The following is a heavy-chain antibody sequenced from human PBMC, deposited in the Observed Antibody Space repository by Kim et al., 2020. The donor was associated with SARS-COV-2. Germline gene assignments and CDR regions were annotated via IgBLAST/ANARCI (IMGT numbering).Heavy chain of an antibody. J-gene: IGHJ4*02. V-gene: IGHV3-74*01. D-gene: IGHD4-4*01. CDR3: TRDPDYSKGASFDY. Sequence: ADSVKGRFTISTDNSKNMMYLQMNSLRAEETAVYYCTRDPDYSKGASFDYWGQGTLVTVSS.